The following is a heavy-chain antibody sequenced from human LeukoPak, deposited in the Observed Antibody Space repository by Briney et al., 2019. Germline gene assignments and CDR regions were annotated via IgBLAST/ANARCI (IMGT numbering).Heavy chain of an antibody. CDR3: ARLKGWLLGFFSFDY. D-gene: IGHD3-9*01. V-gene: IGHV4-34*01. CDR2: IYYSGST. J-gene: IGHJ4*02. Sequence: PSETLSLTCAVYGGSFSGYYWGWIRQPPGKGLEWIGSIYYSGSTYCNPSLKSRVTISVDTSKNQFSLKLSSVTAADTAVYYCARLKGWLLGFFSFDYCGQGTLFTVSS. CDR1: GGSFSGYY.